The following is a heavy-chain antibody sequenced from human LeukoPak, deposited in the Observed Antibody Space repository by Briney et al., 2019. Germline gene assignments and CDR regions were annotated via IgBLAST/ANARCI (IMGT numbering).Heavy chain of an antibody. CDR1: GYTLTELS. Sequence: ASVKVSYKVSGYTLTELSMHWVRQAPGKGLEWMGGFDPEDGETIYAQKFQGSVTVTEDTSTDTAYMELSSLRSEDTAVYYCATGVGSGSYDFDYWGQGTLVTVSS. J-gene: IGHJ4*02. CDR3: ATGVGSGSYDFDY. D-gene: IGHD1-26*01. CDR2: FDPEDGET. V-gene: IGHV1-24*01.